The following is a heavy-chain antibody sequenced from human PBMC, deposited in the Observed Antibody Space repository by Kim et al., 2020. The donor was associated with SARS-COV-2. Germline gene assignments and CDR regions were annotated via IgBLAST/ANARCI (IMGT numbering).Heavy chain of an antibody. CDR1: GGSFSGYY. V-gene: IGHV4-34*01. CDR3: ARGLLYCSSTSCHPRLDY. Sequence: SETLSLTCAVYGGSFSGYYWSWIRQPPGKGLEWIGEINHSGSTNYNPSLKSRVTISVDTSKNQFSLNLSSVTAADTAVYYCARGLLYCSSTSCHPRLDYWGQGTLVTVSS. CDR2: INHSGST. D-gene: IGHD2-2*01. J-gene: IGHJ4*02.